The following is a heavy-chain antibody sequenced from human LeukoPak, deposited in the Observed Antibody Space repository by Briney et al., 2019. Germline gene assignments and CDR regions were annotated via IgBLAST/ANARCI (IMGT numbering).Heavy chain of an antibody. J-gene: IGHJ4*02. D-gene: IGHD6-19*01. CDR2: INQDGTET. CDR3: ARVASSGGWYPSHFDY. V-gene: IGHV3-7*05. CDR1: EFIFSDYW. Sequence: GGSLRLSCSHSEFIFSDYWMTWVRQAPGKGLEWVANINQDGTETFSVDSVKGRFTISRDNAKNSLFLQMNSLRPEDTAVYYCARVASSGGWYPSHFDYWGQGTLVTVSS.